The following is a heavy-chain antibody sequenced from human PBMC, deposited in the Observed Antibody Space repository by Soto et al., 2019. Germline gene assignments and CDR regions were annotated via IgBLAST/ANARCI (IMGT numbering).Heavy chain of an antibody. CDR3: ARVAGAKFDF. J-gene: IGHJ4*02. D-gene: IGHD6-19*01. CDR1: GGSINTYY. CDR2: IYHTGYT. V-gene: IGHV4-4*07. Sequence: QVQLQESGPGLVQPSGTLSLTCTVSGGSINTYYWSWIRQPAGKGLEWIGRIYHTGYTNPNSSLKSRLTMSVDTSKNQFFLRLSSVTAADTDVYYCARVAGAKFDFWGQGILVTVSS.